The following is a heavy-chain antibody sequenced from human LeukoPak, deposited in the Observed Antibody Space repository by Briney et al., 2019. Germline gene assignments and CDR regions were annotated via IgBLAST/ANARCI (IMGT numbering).Heavy chain of an antibody. D-gene: IGHD6-19*01. V-gene: IGHV3-53*01. J-gene: IGHJ4*02. Sequence: GGSLRLSCAASEFAFSTYNMNWVRQAPGKGLEWVSVIYSGGSTYYADSVKGRFTISRDNSKNTLYLQMNSLRAEDTAVYYCARAPYSSGWYDYWGQGTLVTVSS. CDR2: IYSGGST. CDR3: ARAPYSSGWYDY. CDR1: EFAFSTYN.